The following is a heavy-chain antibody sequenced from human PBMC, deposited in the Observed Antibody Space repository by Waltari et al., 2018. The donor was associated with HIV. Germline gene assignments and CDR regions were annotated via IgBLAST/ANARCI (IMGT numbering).Heavy chain of an antibody. D-gene: IGHD3-10*01. J-gene: IGHJ5*02. CDR3: ARGSQHHDH. V-gene: IGHV4-34*08. CDR1: GTTFSGHY. CDR2: VSHSGAT. Sequence: QVQLQQWGTGLLKPSETLSLKCAIYGTTFSGHYWSWIRQSPAMGLEWLGEVSHSGATNYNPSFEGRVSISADMSKNQLSLNLTSLTAADTGVYFCARGSQHHDHWGQGTPVTVSS.